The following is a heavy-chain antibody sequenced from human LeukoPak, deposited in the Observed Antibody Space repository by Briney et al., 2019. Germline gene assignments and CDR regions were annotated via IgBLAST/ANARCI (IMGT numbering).Heavy chain of an antibody. V-gene: IGHV1-69*05. D-gene: IGHD1-26*01. CDR1: GGTFSSYA. CDR3: ARDPVPTASGSYYS. Sequence: GASVSVSCKASGGTFSSYAISWVRQAPGQGLEWVGGIIPIFGTANYAQKFQGRVTITTDESTSTAYMALSSLRSEDTAVYYCARDPVPTASGSYYSWGQGTLVTVSS. CDR2: IIPIFGTA. J-gene: IGHJ4*02.